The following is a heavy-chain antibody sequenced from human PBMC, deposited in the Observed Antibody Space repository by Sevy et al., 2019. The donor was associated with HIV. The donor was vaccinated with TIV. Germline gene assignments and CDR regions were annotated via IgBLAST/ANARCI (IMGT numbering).Heavy chain of an antibody. J-gene: IGHJ6*02. CDR2: VYPHSGGT. V-gene: IGHV1-2*02. CDR3: ARDGGGGTTNSGMDV. CDR1: GYTFTGDY. D-gene: IGHD1-7*01. Sequence: ASVKVSCKASGYTFTGDYLHWVRQAPGQGLEWMGWVYPHSGGTNYAQKFQGRVTMTRDTSISTAYMELSRLRSDDTAVYYCARDGGGGTTNSGMDVWGQGTTVTVSS.